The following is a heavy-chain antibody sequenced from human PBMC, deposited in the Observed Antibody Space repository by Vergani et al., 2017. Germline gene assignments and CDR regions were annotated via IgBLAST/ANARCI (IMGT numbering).Heavy chain of an antibody. CDR2: IISKTDGGTT. Sequence: VQLVESGGGVVQPGRSLRPSCAASGFTFSNVWMTWVRQAPGKGLEWVGRIISKTDGGTTDYAAPVKGRFTISRDDAENTLYLQMNSLKIEDTAVYYCTTHPYNSDRGYYFDYWGQGTLVTVAS. CDR3: TTHPYNSDRGYYFDY. J-gene: IGHJ4*02. D-gene: IGHD6-19*01. CDR1: GFTFSNVW. V-gene: IGHV3-15*01.